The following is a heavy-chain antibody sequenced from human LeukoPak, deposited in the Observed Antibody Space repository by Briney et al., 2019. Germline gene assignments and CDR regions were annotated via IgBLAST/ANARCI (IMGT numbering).Heavy chain of an antibody. CDR3: ATLGGYDSSGYYDY. V-gene: IGHV4-34*01. D-gene: IGHD3-22*01. Sequence: SETLSLTCAAYGGSFSGYYWSWIRQPPGKGLEWIGEINHSGSTNYNPSLKSRVTISVDTSKNQFSLKLSSVTAADTAVYYCATLGGYDSSGYYDYWGQGTLVTVSS. J-gene: IGHJ4*02. CDR1: GGSFSGYY. CDR2: INHSGST.